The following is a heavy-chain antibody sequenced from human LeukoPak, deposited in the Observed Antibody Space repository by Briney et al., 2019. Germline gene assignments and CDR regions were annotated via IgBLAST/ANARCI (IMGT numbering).Heavy chain of an antibody. V-gene: IGHV4-34*01. CDR3: ARGSSGWYAYYYYYGMDV. Sequence: SETLSLTSAAYRGSFSGYYWSWIRQPPAQRLDSTGPIHHRGSTNYNPSLKSRVTISVDTSKNQFSLKLSSVTAADTAVYYCARGSSGWYAYYYYYGMDVWGQGTTVTVSS. D-gene: IGHD6-19*01. J-gene: IGHJ6*02. CDR2: IHHRGST. CDR1: RGSFSGYY.